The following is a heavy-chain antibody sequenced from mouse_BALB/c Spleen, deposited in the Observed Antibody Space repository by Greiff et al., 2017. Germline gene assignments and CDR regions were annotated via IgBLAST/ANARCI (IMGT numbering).Heavy chain of an antibody. CDR2: ISTYYGNT. Sequence: QVQLQQSGPELVRPGVSVKISCKGSGYTFTDYAMHWVKQSHAKSLEWIGVISTYYGNTNYNQKFKGKATMTVDKSSSTAYMELARLTSEDSAIDYCASEITTDAMDYWGQGTSVTVAS. D-gene: IGHD2-4*01. CDR1: GYTFTDYA. CDR3: ASEITTDAMDY. V-gene: IGHV1-67*01. J-gene: IGHJ4*01.